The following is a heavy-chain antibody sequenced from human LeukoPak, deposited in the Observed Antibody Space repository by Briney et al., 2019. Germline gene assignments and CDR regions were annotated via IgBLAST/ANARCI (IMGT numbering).Heavy chain of an antibody. D-gene: IGHD6-13*01. J-gene: IGHJ4*02. CDR3: ARDQDRYSSSWYDY. V-gene: IGHV3-48*04. CDR1: GFTFSSYS. Sequence: GGSLRLSCAASGFTFSSYSMNWVRQAPGKGLEWVSYISSSSTIYYADSVKGRFTISRDNAKNSLYLQMNSLRAEDTAVYYCARDQDRYSSSWYDYWGQGTLVTVSS. CDR2: ISSSSTI.